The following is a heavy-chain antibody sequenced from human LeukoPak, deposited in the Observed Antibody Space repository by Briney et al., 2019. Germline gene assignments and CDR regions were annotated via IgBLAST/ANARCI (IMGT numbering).Heavy chain of an antibody. CDR1: GYTFTGYY. Sequence: ASVKVSCKASGYTFTGYYMHWVRQAPGQGLEWMGRINPNSGGTNYAQKFQGRVTMTRDTSISTAYMELSRLRSEDTAVYYCARDGYSSGYGQTTKSRPSDYWGQGTLVTVSS. J-gene: IGHJ4*02. D-gene: IGHD6-19*01. CDR3: ARDGYSSGYGQTTKSRPSDY. V-gene: IGHV1-2*06. CDR2: INPNSGGT.